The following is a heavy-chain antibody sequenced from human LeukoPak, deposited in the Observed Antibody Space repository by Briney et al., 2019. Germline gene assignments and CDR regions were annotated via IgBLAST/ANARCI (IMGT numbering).Heavy chain of an antibody. Sequence: PGGSLRLSCTASGFTFSTYGMNWLRQAPGKGLEWVSFISSGSRSIYYADSVKGRFTISRDNAKNSLSLQMNSLRTEDTAVYYCARDNYDYGDYYFDYWGQGTLVTVSS. V-gene: IGHV3-21*01. CDR3: ARDNYDYGDYYFDY. D-gene: IGHD4-17*01. J-gene: IGHJ4*02. CDR2: ISSGSRSI. CDR1: GFTFSTYG.